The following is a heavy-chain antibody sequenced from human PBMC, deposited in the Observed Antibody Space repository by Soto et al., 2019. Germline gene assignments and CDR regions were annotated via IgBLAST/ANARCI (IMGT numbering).Heavy chain of an antibody. D-gene: IGHD2-21*02. CDR1: GFTFSSYA. CDR2: ISGSGGST. J-gene: IGHJ4*02. Sequence: GGSLRLSCAASGFTFSSYAMSWVRQAPGKGLEWVSAISGSGGSTYYADSVKGRFTISRDNSKNTLYLQMNSLRAEDTAVYYCAKVKYCGGDCYSSGMLYWGQGTLVTVSS. V-gene: IGHV3-23*01. CDR3: AKVKYCGGDCYSSGMLY.